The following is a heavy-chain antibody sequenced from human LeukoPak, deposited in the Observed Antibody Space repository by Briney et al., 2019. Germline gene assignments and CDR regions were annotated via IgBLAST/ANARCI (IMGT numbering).Heavy chain of an antibody. CDR3: AGQGWTYYYYMDV. Sequence: SETLSLTCAVSGGSISSYYWSWIRQPPGKGLEWIGYIYYSGSTNYNPSLKSRVTISVDTSKNQFSLKLSSVTAADTAVYYCAGQGWTYYYYMDVWGKGTTVTVSS. CDR2: IYYSGST. CDR1: GGSISSYY. D-gene: IGHD6-19*01. V-gene: IGHV4-59*08. J-gene: IGHJ6*03.